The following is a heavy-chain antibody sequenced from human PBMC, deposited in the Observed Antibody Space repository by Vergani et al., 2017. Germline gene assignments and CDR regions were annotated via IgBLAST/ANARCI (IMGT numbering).Heavy chain of an antibody. CDR1: GYTFTSYA. V-gene: IGHV1-3*01. Sequence: QVQLVQSGAEVKKPGASVKVSCKASGYTFTSYAMHWVRQAPGQRLEWMGWINAGNGNTKYSQKFQGRVTTTRDTSASTAYMELSSLRSEDTAVYYCARDMWDVRGISFDYWGQGTRVTVSS. J-gene: IGHJ4*02. CDR2: INAGNGNT. CDR3: ARDMWDVRGISFDY. D-gene: IGHD3-10*01.